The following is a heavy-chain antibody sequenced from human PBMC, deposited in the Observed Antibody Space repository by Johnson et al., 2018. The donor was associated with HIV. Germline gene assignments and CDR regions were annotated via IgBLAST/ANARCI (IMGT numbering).Heavy chain of an antibody. CDR3: AKDWDRWLQPPGDAFDI. D-gene: IGHD5-24*01. J-gene: IGHJ3*02. V-gene: IGHV3-30*04. Sequence: QVQLVESGGGLVQPGGSLRLSCAASGFTFSSYEMNWVRQAPGKGLEWVAVISYEGRNKYYAESVKGRLTISRDNSQNTLYLQMNSLRTEDTAVYYCAKDWDRWLQPPGDAFDIWGQGTMVTVSS. CDR2: ISYEGRNK. CDR1: GFTFSSYE.